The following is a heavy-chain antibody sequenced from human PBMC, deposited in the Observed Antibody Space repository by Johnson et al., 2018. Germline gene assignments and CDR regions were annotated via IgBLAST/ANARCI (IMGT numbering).Heavy chain of an antibody. CDR2: IIPIFGPT. Sequence: QVQLVESGAEVKKPGSSVKVSCKASGGTFSSYAISWLRQAPGQGLEWMGGIIPIFGPTNYAQRLQGRVTITADESTNTAYMELFSPTPDDTAVYYCARGGDGYNSVYYFDYWGQGTLVTVSS. CDR3: ARGGDGYNSVYYFDY. CDR1: GGTFSSYA. D-gene: IGHD5-24*01. J-gene: IGHJ4*02. V-gene: IGHV1-69*01.